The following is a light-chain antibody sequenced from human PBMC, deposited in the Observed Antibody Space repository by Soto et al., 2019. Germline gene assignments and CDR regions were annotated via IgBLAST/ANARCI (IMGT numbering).Light chain of an antibody. Sequence: DIQMTQSPSSLSASVGDRVTITCRASQTVSVCLNWYRQEPGKAPKLLIFSASTLQSGVPPRFSGSGSGTDFTLTISNLQPEDFATYYCQQSYSTPFTFGPGTKVDVK. CDR1: QTVSVC. CDR3: QQSYSTPFT. V-gene: IGKV1-39*01. J-gene: IGKJ3*01. CDR2: SAS.